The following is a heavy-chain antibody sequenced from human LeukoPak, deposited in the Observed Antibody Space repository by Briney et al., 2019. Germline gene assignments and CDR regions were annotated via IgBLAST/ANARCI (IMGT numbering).Heavy chain of an antibody. Sequence: PGGSLRLSCAASGFTFTTYAMSWVRQAPGKGLEWVSSVSKSDGTTYYADSVKGRFTISRDSSKNTLYLQMNSLRAEDTAVYYCAKVSGGGLYYDGMDVWGQGTTVTVSS. V-gene: IGHV3-23*01. CDR3: AKVSGGGLYYDGMDV. D-gene: IGHD1-14*01. J-gene: IGHJ6*02. CDR2: VSKSDGTT. CDR1: GFTFTTYA.